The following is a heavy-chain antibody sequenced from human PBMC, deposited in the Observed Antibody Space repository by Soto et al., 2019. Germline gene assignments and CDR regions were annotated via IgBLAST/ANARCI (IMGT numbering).Heavy chain of an antibody. J-gene: IGHJ4*02. CDR2: IYSGGDT. D-gene: IGHD6-19*01. V-gene: IGHV3-53*01. CDR1: GFNVTSNY. CDR3: AKDVSSDYFDY. Sequence: GGSLRLSCAASGFNVTSNYMNWVRQAPGKGLEWVSVIYSGGDTYYTDSVKGRFTISRDNSKNTLYLQMNSLRAEDTAVYYCAKDVSSDYFDYWGQGTLVTVSS.